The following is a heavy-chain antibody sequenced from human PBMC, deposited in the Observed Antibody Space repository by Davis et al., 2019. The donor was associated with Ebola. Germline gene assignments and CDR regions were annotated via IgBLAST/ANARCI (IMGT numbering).Heavy chain of an antibody. CDR3: VRDPALVVTGGGWFFGL. Sequence: GESLKISCAASGFTVSSNYMNWVRQAPGKGLEWVSVIYADDSTQYADSVKGRFTISRDNSKNTLYLQMNSLRAEDTAVYYCVRDPALVVTGGGWFFGLWGRGTLVTVSS. J-gene: IGHJ2*01. V-gene: IGHV3-53*01. D-gene: IGHD2-21*02. CDR1: GFTVSSNY. CDR2: IYADDST.